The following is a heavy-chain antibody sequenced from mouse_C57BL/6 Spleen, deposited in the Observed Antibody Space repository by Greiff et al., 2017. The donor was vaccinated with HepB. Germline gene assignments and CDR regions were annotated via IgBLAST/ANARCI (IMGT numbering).Heavy chain of an antibody. D-gene: IGHD1-1*01. CDR1: GFTFSDYG. J-gene: IGHJ4*01. V-gene: IGHV5-17*01. CDR3: ARRGYYGSSWAMDY. CDR2: ISSGSSTI. Sequence: EVQRVESGGGLVKPGGSLKLSCAASGFTFSDYGMHWVRQAPEKGLEWVAYISSGSSTIYYADTVKGRFTISRDNAKNTLFLQMTSLRSEDTAMYYCARRGYYGSSWAMDYWGQGTSVTVSS.